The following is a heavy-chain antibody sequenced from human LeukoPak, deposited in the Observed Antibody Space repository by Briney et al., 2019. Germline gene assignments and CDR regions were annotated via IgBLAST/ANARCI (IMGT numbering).Heavy chain of an antibody. CDR2: INSGGSAI. V-gene: IGHV3-48*03. Sequence: GGSLRLSCAASGFTFNSYEMNWVRQAPGKGLEWVSYINSGGSAIYYADSVKGRFTISRDNAKNSLYLQMNSLRADDTAVYYCARGGSYVHYWGQGTLVSVSS. CDR3: ARGGSYVHY. D-gene: IGHD1-26*01. CDR1: GFTFNSYE. J-gene: IGHJ4*02.